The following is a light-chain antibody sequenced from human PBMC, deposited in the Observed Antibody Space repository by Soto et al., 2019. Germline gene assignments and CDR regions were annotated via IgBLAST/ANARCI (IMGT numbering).Light chain of an antibody. CDR1: QSVSSY. J-gene: IGKJ5*01. CDR3: QQRKYWQVT. CDR2: DAS. Sequence: EIVLTQSPVTMSLSPGERATLSCRASQSVSSYLAWYQQKPGQAPRLLIYDASNRATGIPARFSGSGSGTDFTLTISSLEPEDFAVYYCQQRKYWQVTFGQGRRLEIK. V-gene: IGKV3-11*01.